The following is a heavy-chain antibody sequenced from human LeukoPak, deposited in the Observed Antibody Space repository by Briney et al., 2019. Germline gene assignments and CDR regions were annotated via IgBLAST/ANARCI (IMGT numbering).Heavy chain of an antibody. J-gene: IGHJ2*01. CDR2: IYYSGST. Sequence: SETLSLTCTVSGGSISSSSYYWGWIRQPPGKGLEWIGSIYYSGSTYYNPSLKSRVTISVDTSKNQFSLKLSSVTAADTAVYYCAKNTGYSSGWYWYFDLWGRGTLVTVSS. V-gene: IGHV4-39*01. CDR3: AKNTGYSSGWYWYFDL. CDR1: GGSISSSSYY. D-gene: IGHD6-19*01.